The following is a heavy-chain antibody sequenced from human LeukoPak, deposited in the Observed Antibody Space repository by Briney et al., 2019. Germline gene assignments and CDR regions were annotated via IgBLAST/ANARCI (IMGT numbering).Heavy chain of an antibody. V-gene: IGHV4-4*07. Sequence: AETLSLPCTVWGGSMSSYYGSWIRQPAGEGLEGMGRIYTRGSTNYNPPLKRRVTMSVDTSKNQFSLKLSSVTAADTAVYYCARYSQSIQDYYYYMDVWGKGTTVTVSS. D-gene: IGHD6-6*01. CDR3: ARYSQSIQDYYYYMDV. CDR2: IYTRGST. CDR1: GGSMSSYY. J-gene: IGHJ6*03.